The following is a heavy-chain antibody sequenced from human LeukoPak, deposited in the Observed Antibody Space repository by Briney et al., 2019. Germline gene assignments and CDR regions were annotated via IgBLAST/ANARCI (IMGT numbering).Heavy chain of an antibody. CDR2: INHSGST. CDR1: GGSFSGYY. Sequence: SETLSLTCAVYGGSFSGYYWSWIRQPPGKGLEWIGEINHSGSTNYNPSLKSRVTISVDTSKNQFSLKLSSVTAADTAVYYCASRVYYYDSSGYYGGNYFDYWGQGTLVTVSS. CDR3: ASRVYYYDSSGYYGGNYFDY. J-gene: IGHJ4*02. D-gene: IGHD3-22*01. V-gene: IGHV4-34*01.